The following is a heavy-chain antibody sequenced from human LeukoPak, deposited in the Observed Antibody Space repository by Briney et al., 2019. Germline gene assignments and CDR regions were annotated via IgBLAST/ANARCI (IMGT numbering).Heavy chain of an antibody. CDR3: TRDPETMVVNNYYYYMDV. D-gene: IGHD4-23*01. CDR2: IRSKAYGGTT. J-gene: IGHJ6*03. Sequence: PGRSLRLSCTASGFTFGDYAMSWVRQAPGKGLEWVGFIRSKAYGGTTEYAASVKGRLTISRDDSNSIAYLQLNSLKTEDTAAYYCTRDPETMVVNNYYYYMDVWGKGTTVTVSS. V-gene: IGHV3-49*04. CDR1: GFTFGDYA.